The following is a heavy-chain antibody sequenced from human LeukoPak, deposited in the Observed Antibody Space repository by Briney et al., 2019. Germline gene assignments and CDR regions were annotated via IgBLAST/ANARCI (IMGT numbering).Heavy chain of an antibody. Sequence: PGGSLRLSCVASGFPFSSYWMTWVRQAPGKGLEWVSSISSSSSYIYYADSVKGRFTISRDNAKNSLYLQMNSLRAEDTAVYYCARFTMVRGVYYFDYWGQGTLVTVSS. D-gene: IGHD3-10*01. CDR2: ISSSSSYI. V-gene: IGHV3-21*01. CDR3: ARFTMVRGVYYFDY. CDR1: GFPFSSYW. J-gene: IGHJ4*02.